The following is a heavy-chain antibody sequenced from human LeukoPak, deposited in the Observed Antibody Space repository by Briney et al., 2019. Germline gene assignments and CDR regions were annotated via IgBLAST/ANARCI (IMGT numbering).Heavy chain of an antibody. V-gene: IGHV1-69*04. D-gene: IGHD6-6*01. CDR3: ARTGEQLEDYYYYYGMDV. CDR2: INPIFGIA. Sequence: SVKVSCKASGGTFSSYAISWLRQAPGQGLECMGMINPIFGIANYAQKFQGRVTITADKSTSTAYMEMSSLRSEDTAVYYCARTGEQLEDYYYYYGMDVWGQGTTVTVSS. J-gene: IGHJ6*02. CDR1: GGTFSSYA.